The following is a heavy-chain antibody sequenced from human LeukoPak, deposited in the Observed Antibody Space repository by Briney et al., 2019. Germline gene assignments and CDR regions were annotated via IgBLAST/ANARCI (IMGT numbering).Heavy chain of an antibody. J-gene: IGHJ4*02. Sequence: ASVKVSCKASGYTFTSYGISWVRQAPGQGLEWMGWISAYNGNTNYAQKLQGRVTMTTDTSTSTAYMELRSLRSDDTAVYYCARDRFSGSYSQYYFDYWGQGTLVTASS. D-gene: IGHD1-26*01. V-gene: IGHV1-18*01. CDR1: GYTFTSYG. CDR3: ARDRFSGSYSQYYFDY. CDR2: ISAYNGNT.